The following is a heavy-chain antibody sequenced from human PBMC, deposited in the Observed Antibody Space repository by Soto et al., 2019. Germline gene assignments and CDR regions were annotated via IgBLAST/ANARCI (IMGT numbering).Heavy chain of an antibody. CDR1: GITFSNFG. CDR2: IWYDGSNK. V-gene: IGHV3-33*01. Sequence: QVQLVESGGGVVQPGRSLRLSCEVSGITFSNFGMQWVRQAPGKGLEWVAGIWYDGSNKYYVDSVKGRFTISMDNSNNMLYLQMNSLRAEDTAVYYCARVPKQDDAVDMWGQGTMVTVSS. J-gene: IGHJ3*02. CDR3: ARVPKQDDAVDM.